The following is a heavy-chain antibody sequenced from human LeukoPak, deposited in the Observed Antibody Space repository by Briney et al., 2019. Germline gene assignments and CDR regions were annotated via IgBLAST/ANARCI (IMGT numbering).Heavy chain of an antibody. V-gene: IGHV3-9*01. D-gene: IGHD6-13*01. Sequence: GGSLRLSCAASGFTFDDYAMHWVRQAPGKGLEWVSGITWNGGPMAYADSVKGRFTISRDNAKNSLYLQMNSLRAEDTALYYCARESYSSSWFHLYYYYMDVWGKGTTVTVSS. CDR3: ARESYSSSWFHLYYYYMDV. CDR1: GFTFDDYA. CDR2: ITWNGGPM. J-gene: IGHJ6*03.